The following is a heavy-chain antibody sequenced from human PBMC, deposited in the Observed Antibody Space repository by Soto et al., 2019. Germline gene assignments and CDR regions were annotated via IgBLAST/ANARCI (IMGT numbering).Heavy chain of an antibody. Sequence: SETLSLTCAVYGGSISGYYWSWIRQPPGKGLEWIGEINHSGSTNYNPSLKSRVTISVDTSKNQFSLKLSSVTAADTAVYYCARGRKVVPAASDSYYFDYWGQGTLVTVSS. D-gene: IGHD2-2*01. V-gene: IGHV4-34*01. CDR3: ARGRKVVPAASDSYYFDY. CDR1: GGSISGYY. J-gene: IGHJ4*02. CDR2: INHSGST.